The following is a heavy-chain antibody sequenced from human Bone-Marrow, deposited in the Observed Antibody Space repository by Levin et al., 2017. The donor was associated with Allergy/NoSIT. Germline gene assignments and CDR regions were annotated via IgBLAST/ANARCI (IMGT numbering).Heavy chain of an antibody. CDR1: GFTFSTYG. D-gene: IGHD2-21*02. V-gene: IGHV3-30*18. Sequence: GESLKISCAASGFTFSTYGMHWVRQAPGKGLEWVALISYDGSDKYYADSVKGRFTISRDNSKNTLYLQMNSLRAEDTAVYYCAKMGGDPPLDYWGQGTLVTVSS. J-gene: IGHJ4*02. CDR2: ISYDGSDK. CDR3: AKMGGDPPLDY.